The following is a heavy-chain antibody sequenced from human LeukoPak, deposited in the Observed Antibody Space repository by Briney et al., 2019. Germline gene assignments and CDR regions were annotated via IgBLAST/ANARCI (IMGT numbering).Heavy chain of an antibody. CDR3: ARMQTMIDY. CDR1: GFTFTDYW. D-gene: IGHD3-22*01. J-gene: IGHJ4*02. V-gene: IGHV3-74*01. CDR2: IRSDGSIT. Sequence: GGSLRLSCAASGFTFTDYWMFWVRLVPGKGLMWVSRIRSDGSITNYADSVKGRFTISRDNAKNSLYLQMNSLRAEDTAVYYCARMQTMIDYWGQGTLVTVSS.